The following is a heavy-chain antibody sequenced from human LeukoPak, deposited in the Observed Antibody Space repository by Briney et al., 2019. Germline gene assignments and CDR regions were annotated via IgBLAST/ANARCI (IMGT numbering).Heavy chain of an antibody. CDR2: IYTSGST. D-gene: IGHD6-13*01. V-gene: IGHV4-61*02. J-gene: IGHJ4*01. Sequence: SETLSLTCAVSGVSISSGSFYWGWIRQPAGKGLEWIGRIYTSGSTYYNPSLKSRVTMSVDTSKNQFSLQLSSVTAADTAAYYCAREQGSQQYGNSWSFDYWGHGTLVTVSS. CDR3: AREQGSQQYGNSWSFDY. CDR1: GVSISSGSFY.